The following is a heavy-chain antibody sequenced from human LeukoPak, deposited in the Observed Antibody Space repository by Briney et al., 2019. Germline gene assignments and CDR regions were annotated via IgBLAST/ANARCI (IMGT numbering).Heavy chain of an antibody. Sequence: SETLSLTCTVSGGSISSYYWSWIRQPPGKGLEWIGYIYYSESTNYNPSLKSRVTISIDTSKNQFSLKLSSVTAADTAVYYCARVIVATTVYYYYYGMDVWGQGTTVTVSS. D-gene: IGHD5-12*01. J-gene: IGHJ6*02. V-gene: IGHV4-59*01. CDR1: GGSISSYY. CDR3: ARVIVATTVYYYYYGMDV. CDR2: IYYSEST.